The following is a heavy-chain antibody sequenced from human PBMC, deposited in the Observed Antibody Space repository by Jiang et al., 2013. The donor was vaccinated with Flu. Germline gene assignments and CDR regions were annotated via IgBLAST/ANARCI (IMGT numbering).Heavy chain of an antibody. J-gene: IGHJ2*01. D-gene: IGHD7-27*01. CDR2: IYHSGST. CDR1: GGSISSGGYS. CDR3: ARAYNLHRKLGIRGWYFDL. V-gene: IGHV4-30-2*01. Sequence: GSGLVKPSQTLSLTCAVSGGSISSGGYSWSWIRQPPGKGLEWIGYIYHSGSTYYNPSLKSRVTISVDRSKNQFSLKLSSVTAADTAVYYCARAYNLHRKLGIRGWYFDLWGLAPWSLSPQ.